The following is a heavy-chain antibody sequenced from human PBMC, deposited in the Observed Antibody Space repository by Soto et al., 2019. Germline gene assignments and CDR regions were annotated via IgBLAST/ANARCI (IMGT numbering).Heavy chain of an antibody. CDR1: GFTFSSYG. CDR2: ISYDGSNK. Sequence: GGSLRLSCAASGFTFSSYGMHWVRQAPGKGLEWVAVISYDGSNKYYADSVKGRFTISRDNSKNTLYLQMNSLRAEDTAVYYCARVLRELNYYGSGSYPLDYWGQGTLVTVSS. D-gene: IGHD3-10*01. J-gene: IGHJ4*02. V-gene: IGHV3-30*03. CDR3: ARVLRELNYYGSGSYPLDY.